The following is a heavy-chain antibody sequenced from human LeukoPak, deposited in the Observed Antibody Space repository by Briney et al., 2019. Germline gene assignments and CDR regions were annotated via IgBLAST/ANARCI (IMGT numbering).Heavy chain of an antibody. CDR1: GGSFSGSH. V-gene: IGHV4-34*01. CDR2: INDRGRT. D-gene: IGHD4-23*01. Sequence: SETLSLTCAAHGGSFSGSHWNWIRQSPEKGLEWIGEINDRGRTNYNPSLKSRVTLSVDTSKKQFSLTLKSVTAADTAVYYCARDPTTVVSLPYYFDFWGQGTLVTVSS. CDR3: ARDPTTVVSLPYYFDF. J-gene: IGHJ4*02.